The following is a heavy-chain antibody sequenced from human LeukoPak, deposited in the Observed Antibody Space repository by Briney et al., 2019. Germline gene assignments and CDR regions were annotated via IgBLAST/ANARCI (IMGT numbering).Heavy chain of an antibody. CDR3: ASSVYDILTGYRNYYYYYYMDV. Sequence: SETLSLTCTVSGGSISSYYWSWIRQPAGKGLEWIGRIYTSGSTNYNPSLKSRVTMSVDTSKNQFSLKLSSVTAADTAVYYCASSVYDILTGYRNYYYYYYMDVWGKGTTVTVSS. D-gene: IGHD3-9*01. CDR1: GGSISSYY. J-gene: IGHJ6*03. CDR2: IYTSGST. V-gene: IGHV4-4*07.